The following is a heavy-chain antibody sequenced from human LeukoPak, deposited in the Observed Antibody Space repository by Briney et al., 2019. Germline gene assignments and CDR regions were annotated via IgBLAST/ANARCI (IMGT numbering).Heavy chain of an antibody. J-gene: IGHJ4*02. CDR3: AREVAGELDY. Sequence: PSETLSLTCTVSGGSISSHYWGWIRQPPGKGLEWIGYIYYSGSTNYNPSLKSRVTISVDTSKNQFSLKLSPVTAADTAVYYCAREVAGELDYWGQGTLVTVSS. CDR1: GGSISSHY. V-gene: IGHV4-59*11. D-gene: IGHD6-19*01. CDR2: IYYSGST.